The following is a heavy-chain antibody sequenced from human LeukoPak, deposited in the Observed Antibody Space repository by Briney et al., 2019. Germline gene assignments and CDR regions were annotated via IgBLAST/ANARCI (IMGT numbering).Heavy chain of an antibody. CDR3: ARGRPLKITMVRGAKNWYFDL. J-gene: IGHJ2*01. Sequence: GGSLRLSCAASGFTFSSYWMSWVRQAPGKGLEWVANIKQDGSEKYYVDSVKGRFTISRDNSKNTLYLQMNSLRAEDTAVYYCARGRPLKITMVRGAKNWYFDLWGRGTLVTVSS. CDR2: IKQDGSEK. D-gene: IGHD3-10*01. V-gene: IGHV3-7*01. CDR1: GFTFSSYW.